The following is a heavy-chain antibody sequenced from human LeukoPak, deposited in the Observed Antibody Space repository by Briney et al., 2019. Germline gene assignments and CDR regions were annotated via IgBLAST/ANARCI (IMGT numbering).Heavy chain of an antibody. J-gene: IGHJ4*02. CDR3: AREGRYYYDSSGPSGFDY. CDR2: IYTSGST. CDR1: GGSISSGSYY. V-gene: IGHV4-61*02. Sequence: SQTLSLTCTVSGGSISSGSYYWSWIRQPAGKGLEWIGRIYTSGSTNYNPSLKSRVTISVDTSKNQFSLKLSSVTAADTAVYYCAREGRYYYDSSGPSGFDYWGQGTLVTVSS. D-gene: IGHD3-22*01.